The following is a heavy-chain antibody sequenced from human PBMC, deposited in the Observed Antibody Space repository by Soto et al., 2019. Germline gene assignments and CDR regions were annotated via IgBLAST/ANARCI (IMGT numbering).Heavy chain of an antibody. Sequence: SETLSLTCTVSGAALSSGGYFYTWIRQPPGKGLEWIGSIYYSGSTYYNPSLKSRVTISVDTSKNQFSLKLSSVTAADTAVYYCARHGAIYGGKSYRYGMDVWGQGTTVTVSS. J-gene: IGHJ6*02. CDR1: GAALSSGGYF. CDR2: IYYSGST. D-gene: IGHD1-26*01. CDR3: ARHGAIYGGKSYRYGMDV. V-gene: IGHV4-39*01.